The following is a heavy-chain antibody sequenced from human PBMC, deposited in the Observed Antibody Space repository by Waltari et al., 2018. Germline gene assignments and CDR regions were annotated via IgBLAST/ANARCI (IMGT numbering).Heavy chain of an antibody. V-gene: IGHV3-53*01. CDR1: GFTVSSNY. Sequence: EVQLVESGGGLIQPGGSLRLSWAASGFTVSSNYISWVRQAPGKGLEWVSVIYSGGSTYYADSVKGRFTISRDNSKNTLYLQMNSLRAEDTAVYYCARDVAGYGSRRIYGMDVWGQGTTVTVSS. J-gene: IGHJ6*02. D-gene: IGHD1-26*01. CDR3: ARDVAGYGSRRIYGMDV. CDR2: IYSGGST.